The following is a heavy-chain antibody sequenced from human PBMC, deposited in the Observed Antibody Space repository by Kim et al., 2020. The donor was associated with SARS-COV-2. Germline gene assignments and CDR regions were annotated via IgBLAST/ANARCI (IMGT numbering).Heavy chain of an antibody. CDR1: GASISAYY. Sequence: SETLSLTCTVSGASISAYYWSWFRQLPGKGLEWIGYIHYSRGTNYHPSLKSRVTMSLDTSKNQVSLTLNSVTTADTAIYHCARRCNSGYYDYWGQGALVTVSS. CDR3: ARRCNSGYYDY. CDR2: IHYSRGT. V-gene: IGHV4-59*13. D-gene: IGHD5-12*01. J-gene: IGHJ4*02.